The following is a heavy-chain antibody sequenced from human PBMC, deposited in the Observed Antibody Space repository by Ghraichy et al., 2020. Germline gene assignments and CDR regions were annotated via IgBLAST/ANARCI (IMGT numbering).Heavy chain of an antibody. D-gene: IGHD4/OR15-4a*01. CDR1: GFFFNKYA. Sequence: ETLSLTCTPSGFFFNKYAMSWVRLAPGKGLEWVSSLSGRTTYYIDSVKGRFTISRDDSKNTLDLQMDSLRAEDTAVYYCVRDLQTTNFNFYFYAMNIWGQGTTVTVSS. J-gene: IGHJ6*02. CDR3: VRDLQTTNFNFYFYAMNI. V-gene: IGHV3-23*01. CDR2: LSGRTT.